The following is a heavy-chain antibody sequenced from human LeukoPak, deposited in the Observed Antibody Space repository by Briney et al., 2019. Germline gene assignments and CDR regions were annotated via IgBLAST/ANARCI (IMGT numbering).Heavy chain of an antibody. J-gene: IGHJ5*02. CDR3: AGPPRDSPTGFDP. Sequence: SETLSLTCTVSGGSISSSSYYWGWIRQPPGKGLEWIGSIYYSGSTYYNPSLKSRVTISVDTSMNQFSLKLSSVTAADTAVYYCAGPPRDSPTGFDPWGQGTLVTVSS. CDR2: IYYSGST. CDR1: GGSISSSSYY. V-gene: IGHV4-39*01. D-gene: IGHD5-24*01.